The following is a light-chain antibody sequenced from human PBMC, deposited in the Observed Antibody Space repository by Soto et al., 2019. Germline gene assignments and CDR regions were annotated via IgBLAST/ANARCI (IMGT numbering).Light chain of an antibody. J-gene: IGKJ2*01. CDR3: QQYNIYYT. V-gene: IGKV1-5*03. CDR2: KAS. CDR1: QSISSW. Sequence: DIQMTQSPSTLSASVGDRVTITCRASQSISSWLAWYQRKPGKAPKLLIYKASSLESGVPSRFSGCGSGTEFTLTISSLQPDDFATYYCQQYNIYYTFGQGTKLEIK.